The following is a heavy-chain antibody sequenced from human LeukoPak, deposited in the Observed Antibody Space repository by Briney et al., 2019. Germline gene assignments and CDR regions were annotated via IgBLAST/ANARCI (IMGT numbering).Heavy chain of an antibody. CDR3: ARAYYGMDV. CDR1: GFTFRSHS. CDR2: ISSTSGTI. Sequence: GGSLRLSCAASGFTFRSHSMSWVRQGPGKGLECVSYISSTSGTIYYADSVKGRFTISRDNAKNSLYLQMNSLREEDTAVYYCARAYYGMDVWGQGTTVTVSS. V-gene: IGHV3-48*02. J-gene: IGHJ6*02.